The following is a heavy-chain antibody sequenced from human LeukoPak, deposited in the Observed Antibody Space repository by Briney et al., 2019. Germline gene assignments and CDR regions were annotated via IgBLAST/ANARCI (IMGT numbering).Heavy chain of an antibody. CDR2: IKPDGSGK. V-gene: IGHV3-7*01. CDR1: KFTFSNYW. Sequence: GGSLRLSCAASKFTFSNYWMGRVRQAPGKGLEWVANIKPDGSGKYYVDSVKGRFTISRDNAKNSLYLQMNSLRAEDTAVYYCARENYFDYWGQGTLVTVSS. CDR3: ARENYFDY. J-gene: IGHJ4*02.